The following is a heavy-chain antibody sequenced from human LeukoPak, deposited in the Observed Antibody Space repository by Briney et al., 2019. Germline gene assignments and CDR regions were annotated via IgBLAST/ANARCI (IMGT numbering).Heavy chain of an antibody. Sequence: KSSETLSLTCAVYGGSFSGYYWSWIRQPPGKGLEWIGEINHSGSTNYNPSLKSRVNISVDTSKNQFSLKLSSVTAADTAVYYCARVSGDYVFDYWGQGTLVTVSS. J-gene: IGHJ4*02. CDR1: GGSFSGYY. CDR2: INHSGST. V-gene: IGHV4-34*01. D-gene: IGHD4-17*01. CDR3: ARVSGDYVFDY.